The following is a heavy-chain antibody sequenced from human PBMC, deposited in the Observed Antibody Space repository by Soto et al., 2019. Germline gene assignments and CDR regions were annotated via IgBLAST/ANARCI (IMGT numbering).Heavy chain of an antibody. CDR2: ISYSGST. Sequence: LETLSLTCTVSGGSISSYYWSWIRQPPGKGLEWIGYISYSGSTNYNPSLKSRVTISVDTSKNQLSLKLSSVTAADTAVYYCARVGRYYDSSGYSVDFWGQGTLVTVS. CDR1: GGSISSYY. V-gene: IGHV4-59*01. J-gene: IGHJ4*02. CDR3: ARVGRYYDSSGYSVDF. D-gene: IGHD3-22*01.